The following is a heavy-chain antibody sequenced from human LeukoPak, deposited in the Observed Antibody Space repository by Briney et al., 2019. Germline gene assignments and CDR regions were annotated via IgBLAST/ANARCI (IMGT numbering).Heavy chain of an antibody. J-gene: IGHJ3*02. CDR1: GFTFSSYW. V-gene: IGHV3-7*01. D-gene: IGHD5/OR15-5a*01. CDR3: ARDLRTRGDTNAFDI. CDR2: IKQDGSEK. Sequence: PGGSLRLSCAASGFTFSSYWMSWVRQAPGKGLEWVANIKQDGSEKYYVDSVKGRFTISRDNAKNSLYLQMNSLRAEDTAVYYCARDLRTRGDTNAFDIWGQGTMVTVSS.